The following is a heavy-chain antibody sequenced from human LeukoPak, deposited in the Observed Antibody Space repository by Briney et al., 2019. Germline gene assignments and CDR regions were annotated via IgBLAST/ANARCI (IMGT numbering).Heavy chain of an antibody. J-gene: IGHJ5*01. CDR3: VRASYSSTWYPDS. D-gene: IGHD6-13*01. Sequence: KAGGSLRLSCAVFGFTLSRYSMNWVRQAPGKGPEWVSAISTNSEYIYYGDSVRGRFTVARDNARNSLYLHMNSLRVEDTALYYCVRASYSSTWYPDSWGQGTLVTVSS. CDR1: GFTLSRYS. CDR2: ISTNSEYI. V-gene: IGHV3-21*01.